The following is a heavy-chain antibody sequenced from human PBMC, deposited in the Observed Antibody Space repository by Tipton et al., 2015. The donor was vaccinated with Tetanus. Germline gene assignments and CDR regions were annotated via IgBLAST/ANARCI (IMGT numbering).Heavy chain of an antibody. J-gene: IGHJ3*02. CDR3: ATDYFDTSGSPSDI. Sequence: QSGAEVKKPGASVKVSCKASGYSSTKFAISWVRQAPGQGLEWVGWINAYNGNTNYAQKLQDRVTMITDTSTSTVYMDLRSLRSDDTAVYYCATDYFDTSGSPSDIWGQGTMVTVSS. D-gene: IGHD3-22*01. V-gene: IGHV1-18*01. CDR2: INAYNGNT. CDR1: GYSSTKFA.